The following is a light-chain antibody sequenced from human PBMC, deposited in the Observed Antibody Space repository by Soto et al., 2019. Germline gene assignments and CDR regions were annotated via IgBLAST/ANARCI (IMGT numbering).Light chain of an antibody. CDR3: KQANSFPFT. CDR2: AAY. V-gene: IGKV1-12*01. CDR1: QTISSW. Sequence: DIQMTQSPSTLSGSVGDRVTITCRASQTISSWLAWYQQKPGKAHKLLIYAAYSLQSGVQSRFSGSGSGTDFTLTIRSLQPEDFATYYCKQANSFPFTFGQGTRLEIK. J-gene: IGKJ5*01.